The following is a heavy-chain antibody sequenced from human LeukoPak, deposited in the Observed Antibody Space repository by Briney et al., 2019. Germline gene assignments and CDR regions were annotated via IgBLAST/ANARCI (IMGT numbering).Heavy chain of an antibody. J-gene: IGHJ4*02. CDR2: IYHSGST. Sequence: SETLSLTCTVSGYSISNGYHWAWIRQPPGKGLEWIGSIYHSGSTYYIPSLKSRVTISADTSKNQFSLKLTSVTAADTAVYYCARSWIQLWLPWDYFDYWGQGTLVTVSS. V-gene: IGHV4-38-2*02. CDR1: GYSISNGYH. D-gene: IGHD5-18*01. CDR3: ARSWIQLWLPWDYFDY.